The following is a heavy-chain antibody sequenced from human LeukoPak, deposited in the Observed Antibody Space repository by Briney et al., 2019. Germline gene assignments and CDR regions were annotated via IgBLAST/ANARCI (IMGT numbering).Heavy chain of an antibody. V-gene: IGHV1-24*01. Sequence: ASVKVSCKVSGYTLTELSMHWVRQAPGKGLEWMGGFDPEDGETIYAQKFQGRVTMTEDTSTDTAYMEPSSLRSEDTAVYYCATDTGQLNYFDYWGQGTLVTVSS. CDR2: FDPEDGET. CDR1: GYTLTELS. D-gene: IGHD6-13*01. CDR3: ATDTGQLNYFDY. J-gene: IGHJ4*02.